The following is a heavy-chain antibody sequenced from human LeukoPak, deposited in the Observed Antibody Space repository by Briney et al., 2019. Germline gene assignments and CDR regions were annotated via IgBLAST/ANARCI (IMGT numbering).Heavy chain of an antibody. D-gene: IGHD4-17*01. CDR2: IYYSGST. V-gene: IGHV4-39*01. CDR3: ARHVRMTTVTADAFDI. CDR1: GGSISSSSYY. J-gene: IGHJ3*02. Sequence: PSETLSLTCTVSGGSISSSSYYWGWIRQPPGKGLEWIGGIYYSGSTYYNPSLKSRVTISVDTSKNQFSLKLSSVTAADTAVYYCARHVRMTTVTADAFDIWGQGTMVTVSS.